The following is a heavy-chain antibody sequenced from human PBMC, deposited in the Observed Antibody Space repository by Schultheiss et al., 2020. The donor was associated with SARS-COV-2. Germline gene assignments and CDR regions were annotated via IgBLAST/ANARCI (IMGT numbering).Heavy chain of an antibody. J-gene: IGHJ4*02. CDR3: AKDEGEILGIKVY. CDR1: GFTFSSYS. CDR2: ISGSGGST. D-gene: IGHD2-15*01. Sequence: GESLKISCAASGFTFSSYSMNWVRQAPGKGLEWVSAISGSGGSTYYADSVKGRFTISRDNSKNTLYLQMNSLRAEDTAVYYCAKDEGEILGIKVYWGQGTLVTVSS. V-gene: IGHV3-23*01.